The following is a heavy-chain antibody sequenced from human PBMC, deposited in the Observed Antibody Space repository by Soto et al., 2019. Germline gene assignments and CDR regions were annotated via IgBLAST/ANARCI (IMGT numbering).Heavy chain of an antibody. V-gene: IGHV3-23*01. CDR3: ARRIFYCIDATSCPPDH. D-gene: IGHD2-15*01. CDR1: GLTFRTYA. CDR2: ISGSAGNV. Sequence: EVQLLESGGGLVQPGVSLRLSCVGSGLTFRTYAMSWVRRAPGKGLEWVSAISGSAGNVDYGDSVRGRFTVSRENSKNTLYLQMNSLRGDDTAVYYSARRIFYCIDATSCPPDHWGQGTRVIVSS. J-gene: IGHJ4*02.